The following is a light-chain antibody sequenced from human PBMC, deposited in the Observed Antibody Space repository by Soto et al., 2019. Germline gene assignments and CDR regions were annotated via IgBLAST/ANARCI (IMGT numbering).Light chain of an antibody. CDR3: QRSYTTPYT. V-gene: IGKV1-39*01. CDR2: GAS. CDR1: QSIRSY. Sequence: DIQMTQSPSSLSASVGDRVTITCRASQSIRSYLNWYHQKPGKTPQLLIYGASNVERWAPSSFTGSGCGTHFTLTISSLQPEDFATYDCQRSYTTPYTFGQGTKLEIK. J-gene: IGKJ2*01.